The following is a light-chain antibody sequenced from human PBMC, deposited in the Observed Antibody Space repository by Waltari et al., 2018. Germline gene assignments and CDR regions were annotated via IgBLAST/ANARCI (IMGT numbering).Light chain of an antibody. J-gene: IGLJ2*01. CDR1: SQF. V-gene: IGLV3-25*03. CDR3: QSTDSNSPSQIV. CDR2: ADH. Sequence: SSELTQPPSVSVSPGQPARISCSGPSQFTFWYQQKPGQAPVLVIYADHKRPSGIPERFSASTSGTAVTLTISGVQAEDEADYYCQSTDSNSPSQIVFGGGTKLTVL.